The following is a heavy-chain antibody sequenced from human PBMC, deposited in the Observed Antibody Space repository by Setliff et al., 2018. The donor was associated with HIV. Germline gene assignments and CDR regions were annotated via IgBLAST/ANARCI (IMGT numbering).Heavy chain of an antibody. J-gene: IGHJ3*02. Sequence: ASVKVSCKVSGYTLTELSRHWVRQAPGKGLEWMGGFDPEDGETIYAQKFQGRVTMTEDTPTDTAYMELSSLRSEDAAVYYCATVGRGYSSPVDAFDIWGQGTMVTVSS. CDR1: GYTLTELS. CDR3: ATVGRGYSSPVDAFDI. CDR2: FDPEDGET. V-gene: IGHV1-24*01. D-gene: IGHD5-12*01.